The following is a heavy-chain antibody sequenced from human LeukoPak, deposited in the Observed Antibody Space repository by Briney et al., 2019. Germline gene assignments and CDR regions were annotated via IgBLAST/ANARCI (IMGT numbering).Heavy chain of an antibody. CDR1: GFTFSDYY. Sequence: PGGSLRLSCAASGFTFSDYYMSWIRQAPGKGLEWVSHISSSGFIIYYADSVKGRLTISRDNAKNSLYLQMNSLRAEDTAVYYCAELGITMIGGVWGKGTTVTISS. D-gene: IGHD3-10*02. CDR2: ISSSGFII. CDR3: AELGITMIGGV. J-gene: IGHJ6*04. V-gene: IGHV3-11*04.